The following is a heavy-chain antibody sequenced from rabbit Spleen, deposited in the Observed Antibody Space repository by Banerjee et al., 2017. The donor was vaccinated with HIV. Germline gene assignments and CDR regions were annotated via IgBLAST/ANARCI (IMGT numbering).Heavy chain of an antibody. D-gene: IGHD8-1*01. CDR3: ARDAGSSFSTYGMDL. CDR1: GFAFSRDHG. Sequence: QSLEGAGGGLVEPEASRTLTCKATGFAFSRDHGSYWVRLAPGKGLEWIACIYAGSSGSTYSASWAKGRFTISKTSSTTVTLQMTSLTAADTATYFCARDAGSSFSTYGMDLWGPGTLVTVS. V-gene: IGHV1S40*01. J-gene: IGHJ6*01. CDR2: IYAGSSGST.